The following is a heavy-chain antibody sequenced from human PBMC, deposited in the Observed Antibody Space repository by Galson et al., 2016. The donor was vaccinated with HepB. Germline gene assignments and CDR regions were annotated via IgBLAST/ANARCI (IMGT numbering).Heavy chain of an antibody. D-gene: IGHD6-25*01. CDR2: IDWDDDK. V-gene: IGHV2-70*13. CDR3: ARTIAATTLYH. J-gene: IGHJ5*02. CDR1: GFSLNTTGMC. Sequence: PALVKPTQTLTLTCSFSGFSLNTTGMCVSWIRQPPGKALEWLAFIDWDDDKYYNTSLKTRLYISKDTSKNHVVFTMANIDPMDTGTYYCARTIAATTLYHWGQGILVTVSS.